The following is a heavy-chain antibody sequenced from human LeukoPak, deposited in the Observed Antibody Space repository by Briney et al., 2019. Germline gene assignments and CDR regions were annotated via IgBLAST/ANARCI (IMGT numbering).Heavy chain of an antibody. CDR2: INHSGST. Sequence: SETLSLTCAVYGGSFSGYYWSWIRQPPGKGLEWIGEINHSGSTNYNPSLKSRVTISVDTSRSQFSLKLSSVTAADTAVYYCARGVRRYYDSSGYLYYYYYYMDVWGKGTTVTVSS. CDR3: ARGVRRYYDSSGYLYYYYYYMDV. J-gene: IGHJ6*03. CDR1: GGSFSGYY. D-gene: IGHD3-22*01. V-gene: IGHV4-34*01.